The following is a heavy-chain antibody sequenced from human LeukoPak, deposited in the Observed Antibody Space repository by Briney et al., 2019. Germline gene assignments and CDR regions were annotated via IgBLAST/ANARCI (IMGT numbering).Heavy chain of an antibody. Sequence: ASVKVSCKASGYTFTAYYMHWVRQAPGQGLEWMGWIKADNGDTNYAQKFQDRVTITRDTSISTVYMEMSRLRSDDTALYYCARDNRWSFDYWGQGTVVTVSS. CDR2: IKADNGDT. D-gene: IGHD2-15*01. V-gene: IGHV1-2*02. J-gene: IGHJ4*02. CDR3: ARDNRWSFDY. CDR1: GYTFTAYY.